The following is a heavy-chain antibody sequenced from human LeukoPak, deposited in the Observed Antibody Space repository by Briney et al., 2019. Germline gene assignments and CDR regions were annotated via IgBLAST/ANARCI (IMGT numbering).Heavy chain of an antibody. CDR3: ARLGPRSGIAGADY. CDR2: ISSSSSYI. D-gene: IGHD6-19*01. J-gene: IGHJ4*02. V-gene: IGHV3-21*01. CDR1: GFTFSSYS. Sequence: GGSLRLSCAAAGFTFSSYSMNWVRQAPGKGVEWVSSISSSSSYIDYADSVKGRFTISRDNAQNSLYLQMNSLRAEDTAVYYCARLGPRSGIAGADYWGQGTLVTVSS.